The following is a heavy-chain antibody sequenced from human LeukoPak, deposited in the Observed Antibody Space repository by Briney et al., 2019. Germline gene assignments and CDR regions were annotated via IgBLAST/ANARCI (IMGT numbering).Heavy chain of an antibody. CDR2: IYYSVST. Sequence: PSETLSLTCTVSGGSISSYYWSWIRQPPGKGLEWIGYIYYSVSTNYNPSLKSRVTISVDTSKNQFSLKLSSVTAADTAVYYCARGPYGYDYWGQGTLVTVSS. CDR1: GGSISSYY. V-gene: IGHV4-59*01. CDR3: ARGPYGYDY. D-gene: IGHD4-17*01. J-gene: IGHJ4*02.